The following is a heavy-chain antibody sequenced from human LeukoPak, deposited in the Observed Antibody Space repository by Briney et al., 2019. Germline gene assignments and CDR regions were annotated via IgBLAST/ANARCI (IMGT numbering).Heavy chain of an antibody. CDR3: ASLGGSYYYYYGMDV. CDR2: IYYSGST. J-gene: IGHJ6*02. Sequence: SETLSLTCTVSGGSISSYYWSWIRQPPGKGLEWIGYIYYSGSTNYNPSLKSRVTISVDTSKNQFSLKLSSVTAADTAVCYCASLGGSYYYYYGMDVWGQGTTVTVSS. D-gene: IGHD1-26*01. V-gene: IGHV4-59*01. CDR1: GGSISSYY.